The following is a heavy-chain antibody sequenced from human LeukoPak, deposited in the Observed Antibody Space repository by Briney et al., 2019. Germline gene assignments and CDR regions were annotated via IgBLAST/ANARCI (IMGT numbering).Heavy chain of an antibody. J-gene: IGHJ3*02. CDR2: MNPNNGNT. CDR1: GYTFTSYD. V-gene: IGHV1-8*01. Sequence: ASVKVSCKASGYTFTSYDINWVRQATGQGLEWMGWMNPNNGNTGYAQKFQGRVTMTRDTSISTAYMELSRLRSDDTAVYYCAREGSGCDAFDIWGQGTMVTVSS. CDR3: AREGSGCDAFDI. D-gene: IGHD6-19*01.